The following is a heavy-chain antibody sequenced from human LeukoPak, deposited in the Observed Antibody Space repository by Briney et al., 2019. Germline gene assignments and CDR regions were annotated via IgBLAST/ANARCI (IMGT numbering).Heavy chain of an antibody. CDR3: AKDMTEPGYCSSTSCVPLAFDI. CDR2: ISWNRGSI. D-gene: IGHD2-2*03. CDR1: GFTFSSYA. J-gene: IGHJ3*02. V-gene: IGHV3-9*01. Sequence: PGGSLRLSCAASGFTFSSYAMSWVRQAPGKGLEWVSGISWNRGSIGYADSVKGRFTISRDNAKNSLYLQMNSLRAEDTALYYCAKDMTEPGYCSSTSCVPLAFDIWGQGTMVTVSS.